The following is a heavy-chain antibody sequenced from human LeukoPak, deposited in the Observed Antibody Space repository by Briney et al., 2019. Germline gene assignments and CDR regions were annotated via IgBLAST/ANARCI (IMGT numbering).Heavy chain of an antibody. CDR2: ISYDGSNK. CDR3: ARDEVGRLLSDYYYYYYGVDV. D-gene: IGHD2-2*01. Sequence: GGSLRLSCAASGFTFSSYAMHWVRQAPGKGLEWVAVISYDGSNKYYADSVEGRFTISRDNSKNTLYLQMNSLRAEDTAVYYCARDEVGRLLSDYYYYYYGVDVWGKGTTVTVSS. V-gene: IGHV3-30*04. J-gene: IGHJ6*04. CDR1: GFTFSSYA.